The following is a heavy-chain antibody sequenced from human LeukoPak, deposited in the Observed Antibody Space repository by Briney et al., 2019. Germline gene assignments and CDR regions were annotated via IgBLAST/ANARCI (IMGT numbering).Heavy chain of an antibody. CDR2: LNGGRT. D-gene: IGHD2-2*03. CDR1: GFTFSNYA. J-gene: IGHJ4*02. V-gene: IGHV3-23*01. CDR3: VKEVTGYGYFDY. Sequence: GGSLRLSCVASGFTFSNYAMSWVRQAPGKGLEWIAALNGGRTFFQDSVRGRFTISRDNSKNTLYLQLDSLRGDDTAVYYCVKEVTGYGYFDYWGRGTLVTVSS.